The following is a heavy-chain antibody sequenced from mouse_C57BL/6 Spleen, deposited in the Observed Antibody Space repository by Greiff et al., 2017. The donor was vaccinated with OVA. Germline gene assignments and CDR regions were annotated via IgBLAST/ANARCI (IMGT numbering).Heavy chain of an antibody. J-gene: IGHJ4*01. D-gene: IGHD2-3*01. CDR3: ARKAYDGYYEGAMDY. CDR1: GYAFSSSW. V-gene: IGHV1-82*01. CDR2: IYPGDGDT. Sequence: VQLQESGPELVKPGASVKISCKASGYAFSSSWMNWVKQRPGKGLEWIGRIYPGDGDTNYNGKFKGKATLTADKSSSTAYMQLSSLTSEDAAVYFCARKAYDGYYEGAMDYWGQGTSVTVSS.